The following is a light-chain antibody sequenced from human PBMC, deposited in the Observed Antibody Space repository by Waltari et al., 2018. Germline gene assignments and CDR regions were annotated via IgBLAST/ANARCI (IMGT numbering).Light chain of an antibody. J-gene: IGLJ1*01. V-gene: IGLV3-21*02. Sequence: SFVLTQPPSVSVAPGQTASITCGANNIGRKNVHWYQQKSGQAPVLVVYDDSDRPSGIPERFSGSNSGNTATLTISRVEAGDEADFYCQVWDIDSDHPVFGTGTTVTVL. CDR2: DDS. CDR3: QVWDIDSDHPV. CDR1: NIGRKN.